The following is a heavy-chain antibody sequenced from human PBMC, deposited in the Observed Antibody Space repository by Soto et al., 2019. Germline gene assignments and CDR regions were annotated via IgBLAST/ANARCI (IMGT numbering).Heavy chain of an antibody. Sequence: ASVKVSCKASGYTFTSYGISCVRQAPGQGLEWMGGIIPVFGTANYAQKFQGRVTITADESTNIVYMDVTSLRSEDTAVYYCARGDATKIVVTTYYAMDVWGQGTTVTVSS. CDR2: IIPVFGTA. CDR3: ARGDATKIVVTTYYAMDV. V-gene: IGHV1-69*13. J-gene: IGHJ6*02. CDR1: GYTFTSYG. D-gene: IGHD4-17*01.